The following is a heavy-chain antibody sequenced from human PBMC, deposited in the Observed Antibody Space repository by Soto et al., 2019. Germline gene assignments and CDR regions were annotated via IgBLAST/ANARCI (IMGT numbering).Heavy chain of an antibody. CDR2: IKSKTDGGTT. CDR1: GFTFSNAW. J-gene: IGHJ4*02. D-gene: IGHD3-10*01. Sequence: GGSLRLSCAASGFTFSNAWMSWVRQAPGKGLEWVGRIKSKTDGGTTDYAAPVKGRFTISRDDSKNTLYLQMNSLKTEDTAVYYCTTDFITMVRGVVDYWGQGTLVTVS. CDR3: TTDFITMVRGVVDY. V-gene: IGHV3-15*01.